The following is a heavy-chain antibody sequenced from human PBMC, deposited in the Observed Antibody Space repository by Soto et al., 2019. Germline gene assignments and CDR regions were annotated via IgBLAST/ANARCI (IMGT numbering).Heavy chain of an antibody. J-gene: IGHJ6*02. CDR3: ARPREAGKNYYGVEV. D-gene: IGHD6-19*01. CDR1: GYSFTSYW. CDR2: IYPGDSDT. V-gene: IGHV5-51*01. Sequence: PGESLKISCKGAGYSFTSYWIGWVRQMPGKGLEWMGIIYPGDSDTRYSPSFQGQVTISADKSISTAYLQWSSLKASDTAMYYCARPREAGKNYYGVEVWGQGTTVTVSS.